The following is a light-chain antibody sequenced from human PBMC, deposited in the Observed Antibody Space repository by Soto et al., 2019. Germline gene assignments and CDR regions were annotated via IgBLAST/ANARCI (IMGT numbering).Light chain of an antibody. Sequence: DILMTQSPSALSASVGDRVTITCRASQSISTFLAWYQQKPGKAPNLLIYYASNLQSGVPSRFGGSGSGTEFSLTISTLQPDDFANYYCQQYNSYPYTFGQGTNLEIK. CDR1: QSISTF. CDR3: QQYNSYPYT. CDR2: YAS. J-gene: IGKJ2*01. V-gene: IGKV1-5*03.